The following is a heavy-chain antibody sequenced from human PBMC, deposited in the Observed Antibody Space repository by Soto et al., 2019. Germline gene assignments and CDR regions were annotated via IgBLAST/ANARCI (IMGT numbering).Heavy chain of an antibody. CDR3: ARESHDILTGPPWVWYFDL. V-gene: IGHV4-34*01. J-gene: IGHJ2*01. CDR2: INDSGSI. Sequence: QVQLQQWGAGLLRPLENLSLTCGVSGGSFSGYYWAWIRQSPGKGLEWIGEINDSGSINYNPSLKSRVSISVDTSKNHYSLNLRSVTAADTAVYYCARESHDILTGPPWVWYFDLWGRGTLVTVSS. D-gene: IGHD3-9*01. CDR1: GGSFSGYY.